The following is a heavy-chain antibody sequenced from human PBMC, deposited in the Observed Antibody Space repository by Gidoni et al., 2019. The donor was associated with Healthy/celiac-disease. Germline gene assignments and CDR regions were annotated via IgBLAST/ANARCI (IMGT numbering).Heavy chain of an antibody. V-gene: IGHV3-21*01. CDR3: ARDSGYDAFDI. Sequence: EVQLVESGGGLVKPGGSLRLSCAASGFTFSSYSMNWVRQAPGKGLECVSSISSSSSYIYYADSVKGRFTISRDNAKSSLYLQMNSLGAEDTAVYYCARDSGYDAFDIWGQGTMVTVSS. CDR1: GFTFSSYS. D-gene: IGHD6-13*01. J-gene: IGHJ3*02. CDR2: ISSSSSYI.